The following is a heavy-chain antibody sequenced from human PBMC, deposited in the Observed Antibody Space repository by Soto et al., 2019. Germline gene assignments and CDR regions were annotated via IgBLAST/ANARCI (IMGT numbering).Heavy chain of an antibody. CDR3: AREQWSRAAGAYDY. D-gene: IGHD6-25*01. Sequence: GGSLRLSCAASGFTVSTNYMTWVRQAPGKGLEWVSVIYSGGSAYYADSVKGRFTISRDNSKNTLFLQMKGLRAEDTAVYYCAREQWSRAAGAYDYWGQGALVTVSS. J-gene: IGHJ4*02. CDR2: IYSGGSA. V-gene: IGHV3-66*01. CDR1: GFTVSTNY.